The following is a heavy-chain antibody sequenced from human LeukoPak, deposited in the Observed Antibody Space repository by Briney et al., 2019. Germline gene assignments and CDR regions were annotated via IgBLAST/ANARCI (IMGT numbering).Heavy chain of an antibody. CDR2: INPNTGGT. D-gene: IGHD4-17*01. Sequence: ASVKVSCKASGYTFTGYYLHWVQQAPGQGLEWMGWINPNTGGTHYAQNFQGRVTMTRDTSINTAYMELSSLRSEDMAVYYCARAGILSMTTVTRSHFDYWGQGTLVTVSS. CDR1: GYTFTGYY. V-gene: IGHV1-2*02. J-gene: IGHJ4*02. CDR3: ARAGILSMTTVTRSHFDY.